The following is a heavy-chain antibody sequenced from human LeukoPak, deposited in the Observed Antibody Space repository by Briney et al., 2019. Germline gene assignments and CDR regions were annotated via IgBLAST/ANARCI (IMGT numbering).Heavy chain of an antibody. CDR1: GGSFSGYY. CDR3: ARDPGGSYIATLWFDP. Sequence: LSLTCAVYGGSFSGYYWSWVRQAPGTGLEWVSFIYYDGSNKYYADSVKGRFTISRDNSKNTLYLQMDSLRAEDTAVYYCARDPGGSYIATLWFDPRGQGTLVTVSS. D-gene: IGHD3-16*01. CDR2: IYYDGSNK. J-gene: IGHJ5*02. V-gene: IGHV3-33*08.